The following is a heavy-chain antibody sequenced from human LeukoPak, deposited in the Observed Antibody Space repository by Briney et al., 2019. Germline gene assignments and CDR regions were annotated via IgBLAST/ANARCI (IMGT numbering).Heavy chain of an antibody. CDR1: GYTFNGYY. CDR3: ARGDTAMVTSHFDY. J-gene: IGHJ4*02. D-gene: IGHD5-18*01. V-gene: IGHV1-2*02. Sequence: GASVKVSCKASGYTFNGYYMHWVRQAPGQGLEWMGWINPNSGGTNYAQKFQGRVTMTRDTSISTAYMELSRLRSDDTAVYYCARGDTAMVTSHFDYWGQGTLVTVSS. CDR2: INPNSGGT.